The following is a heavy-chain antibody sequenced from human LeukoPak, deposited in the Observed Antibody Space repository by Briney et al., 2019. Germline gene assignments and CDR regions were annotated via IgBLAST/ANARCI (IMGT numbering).Heavy chain of an antibody. D-gene: IGHD1-1*01. CDR1: GGTFSSYA. CDR2: IIPIFGTA. J-gene: IGHJ6*02. Sequence: GASVKVSCKASGGTFSSYAISWVRQAPGQGLEWMGGIIPIFGTANYAQKFQGRVTITADESTSTAYMELSSLRSEDTAVYYCASAPRWNYYYYGMDVWGQGTTVTVSS. V-gene: IGHV1-69*13. CDR3: ASAPRWNYYYYGMDV.